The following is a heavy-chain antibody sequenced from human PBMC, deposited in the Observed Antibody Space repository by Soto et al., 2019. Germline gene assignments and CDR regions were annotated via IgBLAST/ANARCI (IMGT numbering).Heavy chain of an antibody. Sequence: QVQLQESGPGLVKLSQTLSLPCPFSGGSIRSGGYTWTGIRQHPGKGLEWIGYIYYSGSTYYNPSLKSRVTISVDTSKNQFSLKLSSVTAADTAVYYCARSVFPWGQGTLVTVSS. V-gene: IGHV4-31*03. J-gene: IGHJ5*02. CDR2: IYYSGST. CDR1: GGSIRSGGYT. CDR3: ARSVFP.